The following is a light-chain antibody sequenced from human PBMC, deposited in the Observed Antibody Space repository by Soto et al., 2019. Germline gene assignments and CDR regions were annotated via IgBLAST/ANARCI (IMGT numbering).Light chain of an antibody. J-gene: IGKJ1*01. CDR2: GAS. CDR3: QQYNDWPLT. V-gene: IGKV3-15*01. Sequence: EIVLTQSPDTLSLSPGERATLSCRASQNVGTNLAWYQQKPGQAPRLLIYGASTRATGFPARFSGTGSGTEFTLTISSLQSEDFALYYCQQYNDWPLTFGQGTKVDIK. CDR1: QNVGTN.